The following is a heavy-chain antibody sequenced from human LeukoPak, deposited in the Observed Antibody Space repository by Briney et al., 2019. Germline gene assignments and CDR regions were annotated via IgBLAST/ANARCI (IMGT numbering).Heavy chain of an antibody. J-gene: IGHJ5*02. CDR1: GGSFSGYY. CDR3: ARGLGVVVPDARVGFDP. CDR2: INHSGST. V-gene: IGHV4-34*01. Sequence: ASETLSLTCAVYGGSFSGYYWSWIRQPPGKGLEWIGEINHSGSTNYNPSLKSRVTISVDTSKDQFSLKLSSVTAADTAVYYCARGLGVVVPDARVGFDPWGQGTLVTVSS. D-gene: IGHD2-2*01.